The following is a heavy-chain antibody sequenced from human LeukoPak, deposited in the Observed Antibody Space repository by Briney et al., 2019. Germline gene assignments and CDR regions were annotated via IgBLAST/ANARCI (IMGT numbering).Heavy chain of an antibody. CDR1: GFSVSSYW. J-gene: IGHJ4*02. CDR3: ARDPKWLDY. CDR2: TNQEGSEK. Sequence: GGSLRLSCAASGFSVSSYWMSWVRQAPGKGLEWVANTNQEGSEKYYVDSAKGRFTISKDNAKNSLYLQMNSLRAEDTAVYYCARDPKWLDYWGQGTLVTVSS. V-gene: IGHV3-7*01. D-gene: IGHD5-12*01.